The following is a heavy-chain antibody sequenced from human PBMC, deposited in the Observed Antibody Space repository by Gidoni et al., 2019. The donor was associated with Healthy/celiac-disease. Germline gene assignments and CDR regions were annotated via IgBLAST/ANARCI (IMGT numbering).Heavy chain of an antibody. D-gene: IGHD3-10*01. J-gene: IGHJ6*02. Sequence: QVQLVQSGAEVKKPGASVKVSCKASGYTFTSYYMHWVRQAPGQGLEWMGIINPSGGSTSYAQKFQGRVTMTRDTSTSTVYMELSSLRSEDTAVYYCARAEVRGAYYYGMDVWGQGTTVTVSS. CDR1: GYTFTSYY. V-gene: IGHV1-46*01. CDR3: ARAEVRGAYYYGMDV. CDR2: INPSGGST.